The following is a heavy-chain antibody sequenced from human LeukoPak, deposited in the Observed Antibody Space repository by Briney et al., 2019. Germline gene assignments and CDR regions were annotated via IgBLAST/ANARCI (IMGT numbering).Heavy chain of an antibody. CDR3: ARMDAAMVMVN. CDR1: GYTFTTYW. CDR2: IDPGDSDT. Sequence: GESLKISCKGSGYTFTTYWIGWERQMPGKGLEWMGIIDPGDSDTRYSPSFQGQVTISADKSISTAYLQWSSLKASDTAMYYCARMDAAMVMVNWGQGTLVTVSS. J-gene: IGHJ4*02. D-gene: IGHD5-18*01. V-gene: IGHV5-51*01.